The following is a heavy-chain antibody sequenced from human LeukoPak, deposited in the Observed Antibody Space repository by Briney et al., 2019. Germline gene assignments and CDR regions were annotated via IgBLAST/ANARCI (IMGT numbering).Heavy chain of an antibody. V-gene: IGHV1-8*01. CDR2: MNPNSGNT. J-gene: IGHJ5*01. Sequence: GASVKVSCKASGYTFTSYDINWVRQATGQGFEWMGWMNPNSGNTGYAQKFQGRVTMTRNTSISTAYMELSSLRSEDTAVYYCARHPVAAAGKRGPRPNWFDPWGQGTTVTVSS. CDR3: ARHPVAAAGKRGPRPNWFDP. D-gene: IGHD6-13*01. CDR1: GYTFTSYD.